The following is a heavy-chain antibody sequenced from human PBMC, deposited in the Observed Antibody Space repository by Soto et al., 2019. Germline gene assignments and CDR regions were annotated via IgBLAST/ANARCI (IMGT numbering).Heavy chain of an antibody. CDR1: GYSFTSYW. D-gene: IGHD6-13*01. CDR2: IYPGDSDT. CDR3: VKAGKFKAFDV. Sequence: GESLKISCKGPGYSFTSYWIGWVRQMPGKGLEWMGIIYPGDSDTRYSPSFQGQVTISADKSISTAYLQWSSLKASDTAFYFCVKAGKFKAFDVWGQGTLVTVSS. J-gene: IGHJ3*01. V-gene: IGHV5-51*01.